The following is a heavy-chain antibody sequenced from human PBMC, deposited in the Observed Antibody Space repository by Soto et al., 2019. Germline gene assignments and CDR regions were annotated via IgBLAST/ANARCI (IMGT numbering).Heavy chain of an antibody. V-gene: IGHV1-8*01. D-gene: IGHD6-25*01. CDR3: SRRKERSGPKYFDF. CDR2: MNPNNVNT. J-gene: IGHJ4*02. CDR1: GHTFSTYD. Sequence: ASVQVSCKASGHTFSTYDTNWERQATGQGLEWMGWMNPNNVNTGYAQKFQGRVTMTRNTSISTAYSELSGQKYQDTAAYHCSRRKERSGPKYFDFSGQGPLGTLAS.